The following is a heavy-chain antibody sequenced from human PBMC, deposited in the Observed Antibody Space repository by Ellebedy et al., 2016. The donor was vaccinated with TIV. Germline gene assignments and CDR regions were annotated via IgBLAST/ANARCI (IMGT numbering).Heavy chain of an antibody. CDR3: ARGPFSYYDFWSGYLDY. CDR1: GGSISSYY. Sequence: MPSETLSLTCTVSGGSISSYYWSWIRQPPGKGLEWIGYIYYSGSTNYNPSLKSRVTISVDTSKNQFSLKLSSVTAADTAVYYCARGPFSYYDFWSGYLDYWGQGTLVTVSS. D-gene: IGHD3-3*01. V-gene: IGHV4-59*01. CDR2: IYYSGST. J-gene: IGHJ4*02.